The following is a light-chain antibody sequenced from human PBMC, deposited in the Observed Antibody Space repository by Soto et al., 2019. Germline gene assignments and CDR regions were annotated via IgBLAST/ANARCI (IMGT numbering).Light chain of an antibody. CDR3: ASYTPSNTYI. CDR2: TVS. V-gene: IGLV2-14*01. CDR1: SSDVGGYNY. J-gene: IGLJ1*01. Sequence: QAVLTQPASVSGSPGQAITISCTGTSSDVGGYNYVSWYQQHPDKAPKIVIYTVSDRPSGVSNRFSGSKSGNTASLTISGLQAEYEADYYCASYTPSNTYICGTGTKLTVL.